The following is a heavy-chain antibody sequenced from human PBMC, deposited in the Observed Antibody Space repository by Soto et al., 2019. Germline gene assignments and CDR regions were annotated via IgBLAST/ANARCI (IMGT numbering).Heavy chain of an antibody. V-gene: IGHV4-4*07. Sequence: LSLTCTVSGASINNSYWSWIRQPAGNGLEWIGRIYSSGKTNYNSSLKSRVTMSVDTSKNQFSLNLGSVTAADTAVYYCARGPGLLPLGYFDYWGQGTLVTVSS. CDR2: IYSSGKT. CDR1: GASINNSY. J-gene: IGHJ4*02. CDR3: ARGPGLLPLGYFDY.